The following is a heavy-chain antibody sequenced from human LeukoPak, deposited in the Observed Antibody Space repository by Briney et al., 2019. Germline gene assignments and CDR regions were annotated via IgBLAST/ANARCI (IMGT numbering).Heavy chain of an antibody. CDR3: ARGLRAVAGTSEY. CDR2: ISTYNGNT. CDR1: GYTVSHYA. D-gene: IGHD6-19*01. V-gene: IGHV1-18*01. J-gene: IGHJ4*02. Sequence: ASVKVSCKASGYTVSHYAINWVRQAPGQGLEWMGWISTYNGNTKYAQKFQGRVTMTTDTSTRTAYMELRSLRSDDTAVYYCARGLRAVAGTSEYWGQGTLVTVSS.